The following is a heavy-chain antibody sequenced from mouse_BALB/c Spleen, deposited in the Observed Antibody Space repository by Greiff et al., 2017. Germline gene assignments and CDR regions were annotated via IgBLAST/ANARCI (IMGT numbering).Heavy chain of an antibody. J-gene: IGHJ3*01. CDR3: ARDGSSFPAWFAY. D-gene: IGHD1-1*01. Sequence: VQLQQSGAELVKPGASVKLSCTASGFNIKDTYMHWVKQRPEQGLEWIGRIDPANGNTKYDPKFQGKATITADTSSNTAYLQLSSLTSEDTAVYYCARDGSSFPAWFAYWGQGTLVTVSA. V-gene: IGHV14-3*02. CDR1: GFNIKDTY. CDR2: IDPANGNT.